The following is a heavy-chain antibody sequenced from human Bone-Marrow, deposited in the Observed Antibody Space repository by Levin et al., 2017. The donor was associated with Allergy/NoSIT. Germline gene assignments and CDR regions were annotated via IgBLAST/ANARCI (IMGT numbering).Heavy chain of an antibody. Sequence: GESLKISCKTSGYTFTAFHVHWVRQAPGQGLEWMGRTNPNSGGTDYARKFQGRVNMTRDMSIRTVYLELATLRSDDTAVFFCVRRGGSTWDLDYWGQGTLVTVSS. J-gene: IGHJ4*02. CDR2: TNPNSGGT. D-gene: IGHD6-13*01. CDR1: GYTFTAFH. V-gene: IGHV1-2*06. CDR3: VRRGGSTWDLDY.